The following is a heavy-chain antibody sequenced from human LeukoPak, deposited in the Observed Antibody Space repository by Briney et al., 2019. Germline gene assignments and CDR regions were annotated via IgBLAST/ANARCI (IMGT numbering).Heavy chain of an antibody. V-gene: IGHV3-30*02. J-gene: IGHJ6*02. D-gene: IGHD2-2*01. Sequence: PGGSLRLSCAASGFTFSSYGMHSVRQAPGKRLEWVAFIRYDGSNKYYADSVKGRFTISRDNSKNTLYLQMDSLRAEDTAVYYCAKVGRGYCSSASCARARSYYYYGMDVWGQGTTVTVSS. CDR1: GFTFSSYG. CDR3: AKVGRGYCSSASCARARSYYYYGMDV. CDR2: IRYDGSNK.